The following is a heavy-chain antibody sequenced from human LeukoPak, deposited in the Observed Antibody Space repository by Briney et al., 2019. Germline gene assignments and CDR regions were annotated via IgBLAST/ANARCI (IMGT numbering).Heavy chain of an antibody. J-gene: IGHJ4*02. CDR3: VRATSNSPVY. D-gene: IGHD6-6*01. CDR2: ISGYNGNT. CDR1: GGTFSSYA. Sequence: ASVKVSCKASGGTFSSYAISWVRQAPGQGLEWMGWISGYNGNTNYAQRLQGRVTMTTDTSTSTTYMELRSLRSDDTAVYYCVRATSNSPVYWGQGTLVTVSS. V-gene: IGHV1-18*01.